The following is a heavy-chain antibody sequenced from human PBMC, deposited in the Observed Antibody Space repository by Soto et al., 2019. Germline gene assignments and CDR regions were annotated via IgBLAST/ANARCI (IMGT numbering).Heavy chain of an antibody. CDR2: ISAYNGNT. D-gene: IGHD2-21*02. J-gene: IGHJ4*02. CDR1: GYTFTSYG. V-gene: IGHV1-18*01. CDR3: ARGCGGDCRSCGSCN. Sequence: ASVKVSCKASGYTFTSYGISWVRQAPGQGLEWMGWISAYNGNTNYAQKLQGRVTMTTDTSTSTAYMELRSLRSDDTAVCYCARGCGGDCRSCGSCNWGQGTLVTVSS.